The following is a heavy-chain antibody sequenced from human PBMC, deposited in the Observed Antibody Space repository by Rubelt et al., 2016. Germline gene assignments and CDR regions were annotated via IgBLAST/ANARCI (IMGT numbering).Heavy chain of an antibody. CDR1: GFTLSTYS. D-gene: IGHD3-10*01. J-gene: IGHJ4*02. Sequence: DVQLVESGGGLVQPGGSLRLSCAASGFTLSTYSLNWVPPAPRKGVEWVSSFSGNSSNNYYADTVRGRFTLSRDNARNSVYLQMNSLRAEDTAVYYCASGGSFFDHWGQGTLVTVSS. CDR2: FSGNSSNN. CDR3: ASGGSFFDH. V-gene: IGHV3-21*01.